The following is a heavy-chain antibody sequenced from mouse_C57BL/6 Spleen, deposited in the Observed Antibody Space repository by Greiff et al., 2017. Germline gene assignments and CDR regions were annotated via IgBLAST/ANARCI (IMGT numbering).Heavy chain of an antibody. D-gene: IGHD1-1*01. CDR2: INPNNGGT. CDR3: ARSGYYGSSFYAMDY. V-gene: IGHV1-22*01. CDR1: GYTFTDYN. Sequence: EVQLQQSGPELVKPGASVKMSCKASGYTFTDYNMHWVKQSHGKSLEWIGYINPNNGGTSYNQKFKGKATLTVNKSSSTAYMELRSLTSEDSAVYYCARSGYYGSSFYAMDYWGQGTSVTVSS. J-gene: IGHJ4*01.